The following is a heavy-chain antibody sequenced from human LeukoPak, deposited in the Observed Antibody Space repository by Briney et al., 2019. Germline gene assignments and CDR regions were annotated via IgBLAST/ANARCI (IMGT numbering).Heavy chain of an antibody. Sequence: SETLSLTCTVSGGSISSYYWSWIRQPPGKGLEWIGYIYYSGSTNYNPSLKSRVTISVDTSKNQFSLKLSSVTAADTAVYYCARDEGPNYYDSSGYQKAYAFDIWGQGTMVTVSS. J-gene: IGHJ3*02. CDR3: ARDEGPNYYDSSGYQKAYAFDI. CDR2: IYYSGST. V-gene: IGHV4-59*01. CDR1: GGSISSYY. D-gene: IGHD3-22*01.